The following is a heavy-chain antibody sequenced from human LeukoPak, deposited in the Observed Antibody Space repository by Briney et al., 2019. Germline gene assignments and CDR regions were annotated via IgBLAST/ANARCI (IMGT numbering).Heavy chain of an antibody. V-gene: IGHV3-30-3*01. Sequence: GGSLRLSCAASGFTFSSYAMHWVRQAPGKGLEWVAVISYDGSNKYYADSVKGRFTISRDNSKNTLYLQMNSPRAEDTAVYYCARGRRCSGGSCYPLKDYYYMDVWGKGTTVTVSS. CDR2: ISYDGSNK. J-gene: IGHJ6*03. CDR3: ARGRRCSGGSCYPLKDYYYMDV. CDR1: GFTFSSYA. D-gene: IGHD2-15*01.